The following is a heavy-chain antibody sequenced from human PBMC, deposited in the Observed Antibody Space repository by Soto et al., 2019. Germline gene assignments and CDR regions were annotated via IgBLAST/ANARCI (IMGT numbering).Heavy chain of an antibody. CDR2: MNPNSGNT. CDR3: AREKLDYFDY. V-gene: IGHV1-8*01. Sequence: QVQLVQSGAEVKKPGASVKVSCKASGYTFTSYDITWVRQATGQGLEWMGWMNPNSGNTGYAQQFQGRVTMTRNISISTAYMELGSLRSEDTAVYYWAREKLDYFDYWGQGTLVTVSS. CDR1: GYTFTSYD. J-gene: IGHJ4*02.